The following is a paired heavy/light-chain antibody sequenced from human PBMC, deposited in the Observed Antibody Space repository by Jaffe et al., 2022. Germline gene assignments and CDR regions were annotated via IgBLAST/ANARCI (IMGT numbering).Heavy chain of an antibody. CDR2: IGGSGDDT. J-gene: IGHJ6*03. CDR1: GFTFSSCA. D-gene: IGHD3-16*01. V-gene: IGHV3-23*01. CDR3: AKDREGFFYTSGPFRGFYMDV. Sequence: ELQLLESGGGLVQPGGSLRLSCAASGFTFSSCAMSWVRQAPGKGLEWVSTIGGSGDDTNYADSVKGRFTISRDNSKNTLYLHMNSLTAEDAALYYCAKDREGFFYTSGPFRGFYMDVWGKGTTVTVSS.
Light chain of an antibody. J-gene: IGKJ1*01. V-gene: IGKV1-5*03. CDR3: QQYNSYKT. CDR1: QFISTW. Sequence: DIQLTQSPSTLSASVGDRVTITCRASQFISTWLAWYQQKPGKPPNLLIYKASTLERGVPSRFSGSGSGTEFTLTISSLQPDDFATYYCQQYNSYKTFGQGTKVEIK. CDR2: KAS.